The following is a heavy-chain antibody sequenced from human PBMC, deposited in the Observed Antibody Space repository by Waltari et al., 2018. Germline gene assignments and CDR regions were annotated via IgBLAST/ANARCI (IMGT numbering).Heavy chain of an antibody. J-gene: IGHJ5*02. CDR3: ARGPPVTPAAILGGVWFDP. V-gene: IGHV1-8*01. D-gene: IGHD2-2*01. CDR2: MNTNSGNT. Sequence: QVQLVQSGAEVKKPGASVKVSCKASGYTFTSYDINWVRQATGQGLEWMGWMNTNSGNTGYAQKFQGRVTMTRNTSISTAYMELSSLRSEDTAVYYCARGPPVTPAAILGGVWFDPWGQGTLVTVSS. CDR1: GYTFTSYD.